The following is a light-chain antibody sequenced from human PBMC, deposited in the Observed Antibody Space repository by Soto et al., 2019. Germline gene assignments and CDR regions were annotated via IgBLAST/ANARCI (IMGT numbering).Light chain of an antibody. CDR1: QSVSSSY. CDR2: GAS. CDR3: HQRQSWPRT. J-gene: IGKJ1*01. Sequence: VLTQAPGTLSLAPGERAAVSCGASQSVSSSYLAWYQQKPGQAPRLLIYGASSRATGIPDRFSGSGSGTDFTLTISDVQPEDFALYYCHQRQSWPRTFGQGTKVDIK. V-gene: IGKV3-20*01.